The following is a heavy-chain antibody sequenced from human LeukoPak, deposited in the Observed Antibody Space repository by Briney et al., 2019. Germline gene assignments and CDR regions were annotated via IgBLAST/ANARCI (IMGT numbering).Heavy chain of an antibody. CDR1: GFTFSSYS. CDR2: ISSSSSSI. CDR3: AREDYDILTGYSTEYFQH. Sequence: GGSLRLSCAASGFTFSSYSMNWVRQAPGKGLEWVSYISSSSSSIYYAHSVKGRFTISRDNAKNSLYLQMNSLRAEDTAVYFCAREDYDILTGYSTEYFQHWGQGTLVTVSS. J-gene: IGHJ1*01. D-gene: IGHD3-9*01. V-gene: IGHV3-48*04.